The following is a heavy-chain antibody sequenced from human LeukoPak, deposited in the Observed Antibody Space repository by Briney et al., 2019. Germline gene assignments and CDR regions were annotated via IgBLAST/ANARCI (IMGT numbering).Heavy chain of an antibody. J-gene: IGHJ4*02. CDR3: AKDLVGGDSSGYYYHDY. V-gene: IGHV3-23*01. CDR2: XXGSGGST. CDR1: GFTFSSYA. Sequence: GGSLRLSCAASGFTFSSYAMSWVRQAPGKGLXXXXXXXGSGGSTYYADSVKGRFTISRDNSKNTLYLQMNSLRAEDTAVYYCAKDLVGGDSSGYYYHDYWGQGTLVTVSS. D-gene: IGHD3-22*01.